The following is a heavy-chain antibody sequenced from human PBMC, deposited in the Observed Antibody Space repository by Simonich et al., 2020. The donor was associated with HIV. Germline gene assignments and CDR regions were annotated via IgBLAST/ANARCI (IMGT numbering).Heavy chain of an antibody. D-gene: IGHD4-17*01. CDR3: ARCLLSSTMTTRWFDP. V-gene: IGHV4-34*02. CDR1: GGSFSDYY. CDR2: INHRESI. J-gene: IGHJ5*02. Sequence: QVQLQQWGAGVLKPSETLSLTCAVYGGSFSDYYWSWIRQPPGKGLGEIGEINHRESINDNPSLKSRVTMSVDTSKNQVSLKLSSVTAADTAVYYCARCLLSSTMTTRWFDPWGQGTLVTVSS.